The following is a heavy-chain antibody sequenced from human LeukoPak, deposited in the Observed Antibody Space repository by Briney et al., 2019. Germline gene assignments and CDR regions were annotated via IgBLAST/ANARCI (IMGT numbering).Heavy chain of an antibody. D-gene: IGHD4-11*01. V-gene: IGHV3-15*01. CDR2: IKSKTDGGTT. CDR3: ARDVASYSNNYYFDY. J-gene: IGHJ4*02. CDR1: GFTFSNAW. Sequence: GGSLRLSCVASGFTFSNAWMSWVRQAPGKGLEWVGRIKSKTDGGTTDYAAPVKGRFTISRDNSNNTLYLQMNSLRAEDTAMYYCARDVASYSNNYYFDYWGQGTLVTVSS.